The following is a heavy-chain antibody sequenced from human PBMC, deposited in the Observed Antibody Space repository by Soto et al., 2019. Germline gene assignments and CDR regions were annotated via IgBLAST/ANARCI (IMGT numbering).Heavy chain of an antibody. D-gene: IGHD3-3*01. Sequence: QITLNESGPTVVRPTETLTLTCRFSGFSLTTSGVGVGRIRQSPGKAPEWRALIYWDDDKRYSASLNSRLTITKDTSKNQVLLTVSDLNPTDTATDSCAHRVLRTVFGLVPTPAIYFDFWGQGTPGAVSS. J-gene: IGHJ4*02. CDR3: AHRVLRTVFGLVPTPAIYFDF. CDR2: IYWDDDK. V-gene: IGHV2-5*02. CDR1: GFSLTTSGVG.